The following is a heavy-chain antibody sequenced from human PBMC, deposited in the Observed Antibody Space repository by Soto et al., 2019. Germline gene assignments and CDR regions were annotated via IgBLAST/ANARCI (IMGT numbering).Heavy chain of an antibody. CDR3: ARAHVVVPVGSGFYFDF. V-gene: IGHV3-33*01. CDR1: GFTFSSYG. Sequence: QVQLVESGGGVVQPGRSLRLSCAASGFTFSSYGMHWVRQAPGKGLEWVAVIWYDGSNKYYADSVKGRFTISRDNSKNTLYLQKNGLRAEDTAVYYCARAHVVVPVGSGFYFDFWGQGTLVTVSS. CDR2: IWYDGSNK. D-gene: IGHD2-2*01. J-gene: IGHJ4*02.